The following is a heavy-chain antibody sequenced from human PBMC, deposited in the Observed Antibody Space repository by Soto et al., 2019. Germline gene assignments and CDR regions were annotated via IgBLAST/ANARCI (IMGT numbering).Heavy chain of an antibody. CDR2: IIPIFGTA. CDR3: ARVAAAGTTAFDI. J-gene: IGHJ3*02. D-gene: IGHD6-13*01. Sequence: SVKVSCKASGGTFSSYAISWVRQAPGQGLEWMGGIIPIFGTANYAQKFQGRVTITADKSTSTAYMELSSLRSEDTAVYYCARVAAAGTTAFDIWGQGTMDTVSS. CDR1: GGTFSSYA. V-gene: IGHV1-69*06.